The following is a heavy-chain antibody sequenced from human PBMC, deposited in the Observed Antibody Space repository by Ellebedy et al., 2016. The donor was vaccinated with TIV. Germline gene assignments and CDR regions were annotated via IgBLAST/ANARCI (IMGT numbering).Heavy chain of an antibody. CDR2: ISSSGTM. CDR1: GFTFSTYS. CDR3: ARDPMIWIFDY. J-gene: IGHJ4*02. V-gene: IGHV3-48*01. Sequence: GGSLRLSCAASGFTFSTYSMNWVRQTPGKGLEWVSYISSSGTMYYADSVKGRFTISRDNAKKSLYLQMNSLRADDTGVYHCARDPMIWIFDYWGQGTPVSVSS. D-gene: IGHD3/OR15-3a*01.